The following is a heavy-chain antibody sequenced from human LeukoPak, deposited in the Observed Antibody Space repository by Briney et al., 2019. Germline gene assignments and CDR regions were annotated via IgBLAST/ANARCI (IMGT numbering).Heavy chain of an antibody. CDR1: GFTFDDYG. J-gene: IGHJ4*02. D-gene: IGHD5-12*01. CDR3: ARVGYSGYDDYFDY. CDR2: INWNGGST. V-gene: IGHV3-20*04. Sequence: GGSLRLSCAASGFTFDDYGMSWVRQAPGKGLEWVSGINWNGGSTGYADSVKGRFTISRDNAKNSLYLQMNGLRAEDTALYYCARVGYSGYDDYFDYWGQGTLVTVSS.